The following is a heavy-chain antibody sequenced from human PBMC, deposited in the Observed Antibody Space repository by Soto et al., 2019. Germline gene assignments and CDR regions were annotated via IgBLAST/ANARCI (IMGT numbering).Heavy chain of an antibody. CDR1: GGSISSYY. Sequence: SETLSLTCTVSGGSISSYYWSWIRQPPWKGLEWIGYIYYSGSTNYNPSLKSRFTISVDTSKNQFSLKLSSVTAADTAVYYCARHEVQQQLAYFDYWGQGTLVTVSS. V-gene: IGHV4-59*08. J-gene: IGHJ4*02. CDR2: IYYSGST. D-gene: IGHD6-13*01. CDR3: ARHEVQQQLAYFDY.